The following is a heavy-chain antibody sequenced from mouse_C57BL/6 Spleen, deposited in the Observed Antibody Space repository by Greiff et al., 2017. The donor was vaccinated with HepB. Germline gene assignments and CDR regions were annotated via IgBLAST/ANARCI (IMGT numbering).Heavy chain of an antibody. CDR2: ISYDGSN. D-gene: IGHD2-5*01. V-gene: IGHV3-6*01. CDR3: ARDYSNYGGFAY. CDR1: GYSITSGYY. Sequence: DVQLVESGPGLVKPSQSLSLTCSVTGYSITSGYYWNWIRQFPGNKLEWMGYISYDGSNNYNPSLKNRISITRDTSKNQFFLKLNSVTTEDTATYYCARDYSNYGGFAYWGQGTLVTVSA. J-gene: IGHJ3*01.